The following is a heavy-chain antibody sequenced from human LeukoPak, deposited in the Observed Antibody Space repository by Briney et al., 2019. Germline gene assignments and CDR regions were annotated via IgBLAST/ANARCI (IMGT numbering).Heavy chain of an antibody. CDR3: AGPGIAVAGTYYYMDV. D-gene: IGHD6-19*01. CDR2: INHSGST. J-gene: IGHJ6*03. V-gene: IGHV4-34*01. CDR1: GGSFSGYY. Sequence: PSETLSLTCAVYGGSFSGYYWNWIRQPPGKGLEWIGEINHSGSTNYNPSLKSRVTISVDTSKNQFSLKLSSVTAADTAVYYCAGPGIAVAGTYYYMDVWGKGTTVTVSS.